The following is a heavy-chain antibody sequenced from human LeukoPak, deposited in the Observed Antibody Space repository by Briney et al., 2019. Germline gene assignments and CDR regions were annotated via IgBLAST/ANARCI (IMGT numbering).Heavy chain of an antibody. V-gene: IGHV4-38-2*02. Sequence: SETLSLTCTVSGYSIRSGYYWGWIRQSPQKGLEWIGNIYHSGSTNYNPSLKSRVTISVDTSKNQFSLKLSSVTAADTAVYYCARDGGSAAAGEPDYWGQGTLVTVSS. CDR3: ARDGGSAAAGEPDY. CDR1: GYSIRSGYY. J-gene: IGHJ4*02. D-gene: IGHD6-13*01. CDR2: IYHSGST.